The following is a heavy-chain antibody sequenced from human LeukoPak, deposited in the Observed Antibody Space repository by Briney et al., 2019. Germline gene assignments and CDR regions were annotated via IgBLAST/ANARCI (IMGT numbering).Heavy chain of an antibody. CDR3: VRRRGYSYDY. D-gene: IGHD5-18*01. V-gene: IGHV3-64*01. Sequence: GGSLRLSRAVSGLTFISYAMDWVRQAPGKGLEYVSGISSNGGSTYYASSVKGRFTISRDNSKTTLDLQMGSLRAEDMAVYYCVRRRGYSYDYWGQGTLVSVSS. CDR1: GLTFISYA. J-gene: IGHJ4*02. CDR2: ISSNGGST.